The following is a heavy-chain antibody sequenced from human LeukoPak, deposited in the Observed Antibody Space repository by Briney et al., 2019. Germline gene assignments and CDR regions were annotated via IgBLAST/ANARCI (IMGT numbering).Heavy chain of an antibody. CDR1: GGTFSSYA. CDR2: IIPIFGTA. D-gene: IGHD3-9*01. J-gene: IGHJ6*03. CDR3: ARGRYDILTNYYYYMDV. V-gene: IGHV1-69*13. Sequence: SVKVSCKASGGTFSSYAISWVRQAPGQGLEWMGGIIPIFGTANYAQKFQGRVTITADESTSTAYMELSSLRSEDTAVYYCARGRYDILTNYYYYMDVWGKGTTVTISS.